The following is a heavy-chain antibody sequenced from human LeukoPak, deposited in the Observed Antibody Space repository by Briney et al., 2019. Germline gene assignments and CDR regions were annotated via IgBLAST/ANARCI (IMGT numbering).Heavy chain of an antibody. D-gene: IGHD3-16*02. CDR1: GGSISSSSYY. CDR2: IYYSGST. J-gene: IGHJ5*02. Sequence: SETLSLTCTVSGGSISSSSYYWGWIRQPPGKGLEWIGSIYYSGSTYYNPSLKSRVTISVDTSKNQFSLKLSSVTAADTAVYYCARLHRNWFDPWGQGTLVTVSS. CDR3: ARLHRNWFDP. V-gene: IGHV4-39*01.